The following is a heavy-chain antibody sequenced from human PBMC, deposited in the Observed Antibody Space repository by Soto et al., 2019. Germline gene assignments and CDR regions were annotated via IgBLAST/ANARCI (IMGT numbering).Heavy chain of an antibody. CDR2: ISTSKGNT. Sequence: GASVKVSCKTSGYTFTTFGISWVRQAPGQGLEWMGWISTSKGNTNYAQKFQGRVTMTTDTSTGTAYMELRSLRSDDTAVYFCATRSPAFDYWGQGTLVTVSS. CDR1: GYTFTTFG. J-gene: IGHJ4*02. V-gene: IGHV1-18*01. CDR3: ATRSPAFDY.